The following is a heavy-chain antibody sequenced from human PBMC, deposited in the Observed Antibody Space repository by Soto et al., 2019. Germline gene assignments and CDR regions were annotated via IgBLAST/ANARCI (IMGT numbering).Heavy chain of an antibody. V-gene: IGHV4-59*01. CDR1: GGSISSYY. D-gene: IGHD6-19*01. J-gene: IGHJ3*02. CDR2: IYYSGST. Sequence: SETLSLTCTVSGGSISSYYWSWIRQPPGKGLEWIGYIYYSGSTNYNPSLKSRVTISVDTSKNQFSLKLSSVTAADTAVYYCASASGWARSMGDAFDIWGQGTMVTVSS. CDR3: ASASGWARSMGDAFDI.